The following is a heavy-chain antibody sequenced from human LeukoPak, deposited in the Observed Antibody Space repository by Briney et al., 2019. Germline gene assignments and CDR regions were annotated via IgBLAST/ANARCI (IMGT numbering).Heavy chain of an antibody. CDR3: ARGARYYDFWSGYFRFDP. D-gene: IGHD3-3*01. Sequence: GGSLRLSCAASGFTFSSYSMNWVRQAPGKGLEWVSYISSSSSTIYYADSVKGRFTISRDNAKNSLYLQMNSLRAEDTAVYYCARGARYYDFWSGYFRFDPWGQGTLVTVSS. CDR2: ISSSSSTI. V-gene: IGHV3-48*01. J-gene: IGHJ5*02. CDR1: GFTFSSYS.